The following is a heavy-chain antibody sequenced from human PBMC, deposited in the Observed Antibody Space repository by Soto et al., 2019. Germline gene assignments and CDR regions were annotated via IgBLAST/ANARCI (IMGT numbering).Heavy chain of an antibody. J-gene: IGHJ5*02. Sequence: VKVSCKASGGTFSSYAISWVRQAPGQGLEWMGGIIPIFGTANYAQKFQGRVTITADESTSTAYMELSSLRSEDTAVYYCAREGLLAYCGGDCPNWFDPWGQGTLVTVSS. CDR1: GGTFSSYA. CDR2: IIPIFGTA. V-gene: IGHV1-69*01. D-gene: IGHD2-21*02. CDR3: AREGLLAYCGGDCPNWFDP.